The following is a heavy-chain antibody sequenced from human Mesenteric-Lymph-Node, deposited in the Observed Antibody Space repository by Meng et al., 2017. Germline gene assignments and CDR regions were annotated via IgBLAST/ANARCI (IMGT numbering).Heavy chain of an antibody. V-gene: IGHV3-7*01. Sequence: GESLKISCAASGFTFSSYWMSWVRQAPGKGLEWVANIKQDGSEKYYVDSVKGRFTISRDNVKKSLYLQMDSLRAEDTAVYYCAKTIPNTATAFDIWGQGTSVTVSS. J-gene: IGHJ3*02. CDR2: IKQDGSEK. CDR3: AKTIPNTATAFDI. D-gene: IGHD2-21*01. CDR1: GFTFSSYW.